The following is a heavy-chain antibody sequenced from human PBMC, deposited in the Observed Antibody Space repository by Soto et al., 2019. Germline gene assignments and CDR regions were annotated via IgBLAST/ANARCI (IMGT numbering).Heavy chain of an antibody. CDR1: GFSLSTSGGG. V-gene: IGHV2-5*01. CDR3: AHRFWNEHSDY. Sequence: SGPTPVNPPQTLTLTWTFSGFSLSTSGGGVGRIRQPPGKALEWLALIYWNDDKRYSPSLKSRLTITKDTSKNQVVLTMTNMDPVDTATYYCAHRFWNEHSDYWGQGTLVTVSS. CDR2: IYWNDDK. J-gene: IGHJ4*02. D-gene: IGHD1-1*01.